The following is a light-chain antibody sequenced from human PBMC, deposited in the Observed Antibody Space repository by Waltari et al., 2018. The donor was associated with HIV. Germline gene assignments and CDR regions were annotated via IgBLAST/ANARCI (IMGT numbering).Light chain of an antibody. CDR2: GNH. CDR1: SSNIGTKT. V-gene: IGLV1-44*01. Sequence: QSVLTQPPSASGTPGQRVTISCSGSSSNIGTKTVNWYQQLPGSAPKFLMSGNHGRPSGVPDRFSGSKSGTSASLAISGLRSEDEADYYCAAWDDSLNAWVFGGGTKVTVL. J-gene: IGLJ3*02. CDR3: AAWDDSLNAWV.